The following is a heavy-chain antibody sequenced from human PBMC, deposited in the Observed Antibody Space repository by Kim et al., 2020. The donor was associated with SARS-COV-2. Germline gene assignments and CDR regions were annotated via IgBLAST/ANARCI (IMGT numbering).Heavy chain of an antibody. D-gene: IGHD5-12*01. CDR3: ARDYVVALGGMDV. V-gene: IGHV1-69*04. Sequence: YAQKFQGRVTITADKSTSTAYMELSSLRSEDTAVYYCARDYVVALGGMDVWGQGTTVTVSS. J-gene: IGHJ6*02.